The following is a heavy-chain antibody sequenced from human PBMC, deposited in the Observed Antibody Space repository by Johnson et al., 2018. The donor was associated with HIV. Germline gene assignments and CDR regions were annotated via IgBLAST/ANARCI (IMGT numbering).Heavy chain of an antibody. Sequence: VQLMESGGGVVRPGGSLRLSCVASGFTFDDYGMSWVRQVPGKGLEWVSGINWNGDSTAYADFVNGRFTISRDNSKNTFYLQMNSLRGDDTAVYYCAKDPTDFGADWAFDIWGQGTMVTVSS. CDR2: INWNGDST. CDR3: AKDPTDFGADWAFDI. CDR1: GFTFDDYG. J-gene: IGHJ3*02. D-gene: IGHD3-10*01. V-gene: IGHV3-20*04.